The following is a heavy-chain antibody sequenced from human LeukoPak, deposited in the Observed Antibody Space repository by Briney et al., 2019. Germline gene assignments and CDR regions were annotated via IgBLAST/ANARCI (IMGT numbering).Heavy chain of an antibody. CDR3: ARLYAQKVRGVITYYYGMDV. V-gene: IGHV1-2*02. J-gene: IGHJ6*02. CDR1: GYTFTGYY. CDR2: INPNSGGT. Sequence: ASVKVSCKASGYTFTGYYMHWVRQAPGQGLEWMGWINPNSGGTNYAQKFQGRVTMTRDTSISTAYMELSRLRSDDTAVYYCARLYAQKVRGVITYYYGMDVWGQGTTVTVSS. D-gene: IGHD3-10*01.